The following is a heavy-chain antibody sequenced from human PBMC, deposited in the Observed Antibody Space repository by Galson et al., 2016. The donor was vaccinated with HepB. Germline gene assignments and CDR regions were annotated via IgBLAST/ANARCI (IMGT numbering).Heavy chain of an antibody. V-gene: IGHV3-11*06. CDR2: TSSSGTYT. D-gene: IGHD2-21*01. CDR3: ARIPIASDNWFDP. Sequence: SLRLSCAASGFNISDFYMSWIRQAPGMGLEYIGYTSSSGTYTNCADSVKGRFIISRDNAKNSVFLQMNSLRVDDTAVYYCARIPIASDNWFDPWGQGTLVTVSS. CDR1: GFNISDFY. J-gene: IGHJ5*02.